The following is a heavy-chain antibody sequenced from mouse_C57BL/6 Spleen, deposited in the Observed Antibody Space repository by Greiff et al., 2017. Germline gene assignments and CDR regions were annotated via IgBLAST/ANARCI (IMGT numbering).Heavy chain of an antibody. CDR3: ARSPSYYGSSQAWFAY. D-gene: IGHD1-1*01. V-gene: IGHV1-26*01. J-gene: IGHJ3*01. Sequence: EVQLQQSGPELVKPGASVKISCKASGYTFTDYYMNWVKQSHGKSLEWIGDINPNNGGTSYNQKFKGKATLTVDKSSSTAYMELRSLTSEDSAVYYCARSPSYYGSSQAWFAYWGQGTLVTVSA. CDR1: GYTFTDYY. CDR2: INPNNGGT.